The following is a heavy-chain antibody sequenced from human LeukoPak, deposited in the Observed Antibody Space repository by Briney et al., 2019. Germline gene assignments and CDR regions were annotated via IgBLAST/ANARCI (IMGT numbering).Heavy chain of an antibody. CDR1: GFTFSSYA. D-gene: IGHD6-13*01. V-gene: IGHV3-23*01. J-gene: IGHJ6*02. CDR3: AKERVAAAGIIYYYYGMDV. CDR2: ISGSGGST. Sequence: GGSLRLSCAASGFTFSSYAMSWVRQAPGKGLEWVSAISGSGGSTYYADSVKGRFTISRDNSKNTLYLQMNNLRAEDTAVYYCAKERVAAAGIIYYYYGMDVWGQGTTVTVSS.